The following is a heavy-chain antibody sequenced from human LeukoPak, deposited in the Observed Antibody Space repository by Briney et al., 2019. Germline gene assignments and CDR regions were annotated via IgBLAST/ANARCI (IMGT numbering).Heavy chain of an antibody. Sequence: PGGSLRLSCAVSGFPFRFYDMNWVRQAPGQGLEWVSNIGSSGTTIYYADSVKGRFSISRDNATSSLYLQMNSLRVEDTAVYYCALLAVASDFDYWGQGALVTVSS. J-gene: IGHJ4*02. D-gene: IGHD6-19*01. CDR3: ALLAVASDFDY. CDR1: GFPFRFYD. CDR2: IGSSGTTI. V-gene: IGHV3-48*03.